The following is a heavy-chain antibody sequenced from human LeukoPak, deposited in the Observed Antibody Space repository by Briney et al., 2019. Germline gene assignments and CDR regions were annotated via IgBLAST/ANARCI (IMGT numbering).Heavy chain of an antibody. CDR2: INHSGST. Sequence: PSETLSLTCAVYGGSFSGYYWSWIRQPPGKGLEWIGEINHSGSTNYNPSLKSRVTISVDTSENQFSLKLSSVTAADTAVYYCARAPRAARAYFDYWGQGTLVTVSS. J-gene: IGHJ4*02. D-gene: IGHD6-6*01. V-gene: IGHV4-34*01. CDR3: ARAPRAARAYFDY. CDR1: GGSFSGYY.